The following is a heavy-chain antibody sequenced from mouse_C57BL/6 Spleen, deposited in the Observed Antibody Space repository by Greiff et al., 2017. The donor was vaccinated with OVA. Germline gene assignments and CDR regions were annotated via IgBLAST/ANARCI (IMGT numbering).Heavy chain of an antibody. V-gene: IGHV6-6*01. CDR3: TKFDY. CDR2: IRNKANNHAT. Sequence: EVQGVESGGGLVQPGGSLTLSCAASGFTFSDAWMDWVRQSPEKGLEWVAEIRNKANNHATYYVESVKGRFTISRDESKSSVYLQINSLRAEDTSIYYCTKFDYWGQGTTLTVSS. J-gene: IGHJ2*01. CDR1: GFTFSDAW.